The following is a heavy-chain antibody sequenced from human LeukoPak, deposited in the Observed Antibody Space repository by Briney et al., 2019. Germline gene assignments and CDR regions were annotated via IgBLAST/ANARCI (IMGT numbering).Heavy chain of an antibody. Sequence: PGGSLRLSCAASGFTFSSYWMNWVRQAPGKGLEWVSSISSSSSYIYYADSVKGRFTISRDNAKNSLYLQMNSLRAEDTAVYYCARVIAAAGIDYWGQGTLVTVSS. V-gene: IGHV3-21*01. CDR3: ARVIAAAGIDY. J-gene: IGHJ4*02. CDR1: GFTFSSYW. D-gene: IGHD6-13*01. CDR2: ISSSSSYI.